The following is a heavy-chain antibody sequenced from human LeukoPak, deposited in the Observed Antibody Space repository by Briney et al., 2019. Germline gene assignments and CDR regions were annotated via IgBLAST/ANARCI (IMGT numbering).Heavy chain of an antibody. V-gene: IGHV1-2*02. CDR2: MNPNSGGT. J-gene: IGHJ3*02. CDR3: ARDYKGGYDFWRGYYTVHAFDI. Sequence: ASVKVSCKASGYTFTCYYMHWVRRARGQGLEGMGWMNPNSGGTNYAKKFQGMVTITRDPSISTAYMELSRLRSDDTAVYYCARDYKGGYDFWRGYYTVHAFDIWGQGTMVTVSS. D-gene: IGHD3-3*01. CDR1: GYTFTCYY.